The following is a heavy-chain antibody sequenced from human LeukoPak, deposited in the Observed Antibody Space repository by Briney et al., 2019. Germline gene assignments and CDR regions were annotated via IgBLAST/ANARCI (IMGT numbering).Heavy chain of an antibody. V-gene: IGHV3-23*01. Sequence: GGSLRLSCAASGFTFSKYAMSWVRQAPGKGLEWVSAISGSGGSTYYADAVKGRFTISKDNSKSTLFLQMNSLRADDTAVYYCAKPSSAATPGYWGQGTLVTVSS. CDR2: ISGSGGST. D-gene: IGHD2-15*01. J-gene: IGHJ4*02. CDR1: GFTFSKYA. CDR3: AKPSSAATPGY.